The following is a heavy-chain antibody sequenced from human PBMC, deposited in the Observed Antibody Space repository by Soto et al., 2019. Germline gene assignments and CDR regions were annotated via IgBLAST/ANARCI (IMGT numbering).Heavy chain of an antibody. CDR1: CGSISSGGYY. CDR3: ARENGDSSGALDY. V-gene: IGHV4-31*03. Sequence: SETLSLTCTVSCGSISSGGYYWSWIRQHPGKGLEWIGYIYYSGSTYYNPSLKSRVTISVDTSKNQFSLKLSSVTAADTAVYYCARENGDSSGALDYWGQGTLVTVSS. CDR2: IYYSGST. D-gene: IGHD3-22*01. J-gene: IGHJ4*02.